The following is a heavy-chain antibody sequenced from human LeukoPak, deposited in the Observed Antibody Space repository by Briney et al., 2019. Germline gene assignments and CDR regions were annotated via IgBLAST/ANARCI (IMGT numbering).Heavy chain of an antibody. CDR2: ASGSGGST. CDR1: EFTCTNYA. CDR3: AKWPEGAMDYFDY. D-gene: IGHD3-16*01. V-gene: IGHV3-23*01. J-gene: IGHJ4*02. Sequence: GGSLRLSCAASEFTCTNYAMSWVRQAPGKGLEWVSTASGSGGSTYYADSVKGRFTISRDNSKNTLYLEMSSLRVEDTAIYYCAKWPEGAMDYFDYWGQGTLVTVSS.